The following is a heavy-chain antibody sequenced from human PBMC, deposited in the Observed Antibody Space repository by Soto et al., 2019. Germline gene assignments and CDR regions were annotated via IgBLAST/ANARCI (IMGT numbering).Heavy chain of an antibody. CDR1: GYIFANHY. V-gene: IGHV1-46*01. J-gene: IGHJ4*02. Sequence: QVQLVQSGAEVKKPGASMKVSCKASGYIFANHYIHWVRQAPGQGLEWMGIINPSGGSTNYLQKFRGRVTMTRDTSTSTVYMELRSLRSEDTAVYFCARADYYDGSGFYYDYWGQGTLVTVSS. CDR3: ARADYYDGSGFYYDY. CDR2: INPSGGST. D-gene: IGHD3-22*01.